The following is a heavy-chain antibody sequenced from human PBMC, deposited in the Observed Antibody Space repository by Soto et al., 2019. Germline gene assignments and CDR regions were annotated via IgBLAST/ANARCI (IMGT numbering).Heavy chain of an antibody. J-gene: IGHJ4*02. D-gene: IGHD6-13*01. Sequence: GGSLRLSCAASGFTFSSYGMHWVRQAPGKGLEWVAVIWYDGSNKYYADSVKGRFTISRDNSKNTLYLQMNSLRAEDTAVYYCARDYSSSWYDVDYWGQGTLVTVSS. CDR3: ARDYSSSWYDVDY. CDR1: GFTFSSYG. V-gene: IGHV3-33*01. CDR2: IWYDGSNK.